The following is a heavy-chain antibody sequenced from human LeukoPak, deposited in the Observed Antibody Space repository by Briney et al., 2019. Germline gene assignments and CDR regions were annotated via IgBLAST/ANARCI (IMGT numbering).Heavy chain of an antibody. CDR3: ARSGAGSPNWFDP. CDR1: GGSINSSSYY. Sequence: PSETLSLTCTVSGGSINSSSYYWGWIRQPPGKGLEWIGSIYYSGSTYYNPSLKSRVTISVDTSKNQFSLKLSSVTAADTAVYYCARSGAGSPNWFDPWGQGTLVTVSS. CDR2: IYYSGST. J-gene: IGHJ5*02. V-gene: IGHV4-39*07. D-gene: IGHD1-26*01.